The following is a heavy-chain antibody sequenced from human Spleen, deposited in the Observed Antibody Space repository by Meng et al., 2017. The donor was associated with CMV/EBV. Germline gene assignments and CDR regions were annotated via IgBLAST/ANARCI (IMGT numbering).Heavy chain of an antibody. Sequence: ASVKVSCKASGYTFTSYGISWVRQAPGQGLEWMGWISAYNGNTNYAQKLQGRVTMSTDTSTSTAYMELRSLRSEDTAVYYCARYYYGAFSMDVWGQGTTVTVSS. CDR1: GYTFTSYG. CDR2: ISAYNGNT. D-gene: IGHD3-10*01. V-gene: IGHV1-18*01. J-gene: IGHJ6*02. CDR3: ARYYYGAFSMDV.